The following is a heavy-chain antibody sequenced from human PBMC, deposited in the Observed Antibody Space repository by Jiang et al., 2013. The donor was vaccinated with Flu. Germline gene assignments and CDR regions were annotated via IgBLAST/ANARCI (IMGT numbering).Heavy chain of an antibody. CDR1: GFIFSNYS. V-gene: IGHV3-48*01. Sequence: QLLESGGGLVQPGGSLRLSCAASGFIFSNYSMNWVRQAPGKGLEWISYINRSSSPIYYADSVKGRFTISRDNAKKSLYLQMNSLRAEDTAVYYCARVSSSRDVAHWGQGTLVTVSS. D-gene: IGHD5-24*01. CDR3: ARVSSSRDVAH. CDR2: INRSSSPI. J-gene: IGHJ4*02.